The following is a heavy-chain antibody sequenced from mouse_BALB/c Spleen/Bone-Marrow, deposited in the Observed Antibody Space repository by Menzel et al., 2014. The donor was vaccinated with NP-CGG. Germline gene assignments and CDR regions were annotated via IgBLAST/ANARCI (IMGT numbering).Heavy chain of an antibody. V-gene: IGHV5-12-1*01. D-gene: IGHD1-2*01. CDR3: ARHYGYGAMDY. CDR2: ISSGGGST. J-gene: IGHJ4*01. Sequence: DVMLVESGGGLVKPGGSLKLSCAASGFAFSSYDMPWVRQTPEKRLEWVAYISSGGGSTYCPDTVKGRFTISRDNAKNTLYLQMSSLKSEDTAMYYCARHYGYGAMDYWGQGTSVTVSS. CDR1: GFAFSSYD.